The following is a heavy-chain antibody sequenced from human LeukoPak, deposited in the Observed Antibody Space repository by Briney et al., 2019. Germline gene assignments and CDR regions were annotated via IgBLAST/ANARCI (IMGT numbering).Heavy chain of an antibody. CDR2: IRYDGSNK. CDR3: ARDPSRGYTYGYGDY. V-gene: IGHV3-30*02. Sequence: GGSLRLSCAASGFTFSNYWMNWVRQAPGKGLEWVAFIRYDGSNKYYADSVKGRFTISRDNAKKSLYLQMNSLRAEDTGVYYCARDPSRGYTYGYGDYWGQGVLVTVSS. D-gene: IGHD5-18*01. CDR1: GFTFSNYW. J-gene: IGHJ4*02.